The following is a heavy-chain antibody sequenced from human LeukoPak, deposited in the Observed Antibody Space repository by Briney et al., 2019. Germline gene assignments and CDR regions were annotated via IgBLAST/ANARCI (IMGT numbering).Heavy chain of an antibody. D-gene: IGHD7-27*01. CDR2: MNPNSGNT. V-gene: IGHV1-8*03. J-gene: IGHJ4*02. CDR3: AKDRGRNWGSDY. CDR1: GYTFTSYD. Sequence: GASVKVSCKASGYTFTSYDINWVRQATGQGLEWMGWMNPNSGNTGYAQKFQGRVTITRNTSISTAYMELSRLRSDDTAVYYCAKDRGRNWGSDYWGQGTLVTVSS.